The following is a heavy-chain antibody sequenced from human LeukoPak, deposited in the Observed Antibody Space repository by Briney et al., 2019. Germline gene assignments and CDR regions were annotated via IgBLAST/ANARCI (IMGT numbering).Heavy chain of an antibody. Sequence: SETLSLTCAVYGGSFSGYYWSWIRQPPGKGLEWIGEINHSGSTNYNPSLKSRVTISVDTSKNQFSLKLSSVTAADTAVYYCARVPRGYSYGYGTRYFDYWGQGILVTVSS. CDR2: INHSGST. CDR3: ARVPRGYSYGYGTRYFDY. D-gene: IGHD5-18*01. J-gene: IGHJ4*02. CDR1: GGSFSGYY. V-gene: IGHV4-34*01.